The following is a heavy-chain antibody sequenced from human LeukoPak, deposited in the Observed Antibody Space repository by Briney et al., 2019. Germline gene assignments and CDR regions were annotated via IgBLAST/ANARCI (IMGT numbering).Heavy chain of an antibody. CDR2: INPNNGGT. V-gene: IGHV1-2*02. CDR3: ARDAGRGYYFDFDS. CDR1: GNTFTGSY. Sequence: ASVKVSCKASGNTFTGSYMHWVRQAPGQGLEYMGWINPNNGGTKNAQKFQVRVTMTRDTSISTVYKELSRLRSDDTAVYYCARDAGRGYYFDFDSWGQGTLVTVSS. D-gene: IGHD3-22*01. J-gene: IGHJ4*02.